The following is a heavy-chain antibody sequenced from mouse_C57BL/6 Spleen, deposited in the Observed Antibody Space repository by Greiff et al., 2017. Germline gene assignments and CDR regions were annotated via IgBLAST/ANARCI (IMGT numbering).Heavy chain of an antibody. CDR1: GFTFSNYW. CDR2: IRLKSDNYAT. CDR3: TTITTVVADWYFDV. J-gene: IGHJ1*03. V-gene: IGHV6-3*01. D-gene: IGHD1-1*01. Sequence: EVKLMESGGGLVQPGGSMKLSCVASGFTFSNYWMNWVRQSPEKGLEWVAQIRLKSDNYATHYAESVKGRFTISRDDSKSSVYLQMNNLRAEDTGIYYCTTITTVVADWYFDVWGTGTTVTVSS.